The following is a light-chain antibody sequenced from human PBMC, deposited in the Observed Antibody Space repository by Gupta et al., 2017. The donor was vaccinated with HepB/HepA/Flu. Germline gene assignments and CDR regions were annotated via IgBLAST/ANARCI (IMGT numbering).Light chain of an antibody. CDR2: DVS. V-gene: IGLV2-14*01. CDR3: SSYTTSYTQV. Sequence: QSALTQPASVSGSPGQSITISCTGTSSDVGAYNSVSWYQQHPGKAPKLMIYDVSNRPSGVSNRFSDSKSGNTASLTISGLQAEDEADYYCSSYTTSYTQVFGGGTKLTVL. J-gene: IGLJ2*01. CDR1: SSDVGAYNS.